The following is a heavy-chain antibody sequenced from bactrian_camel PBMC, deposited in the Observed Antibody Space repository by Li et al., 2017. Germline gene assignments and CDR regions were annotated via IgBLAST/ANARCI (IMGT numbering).Heavy chain of an antibody. CDR2: LDSVGSI. D-gene: IGHD4*01. V-gene: IGHV3S53*01. CDR1: GDMYRNTY. J-gene: IGHJ4*01. CDR3: ASSDRGQCGTLTTKNYKY. Sequence: LVESGGGSVQTGGSLNLTCVASGDMYRNTYLMAWFRQAPGKEREGVAVLDSVGSINYADSVKGRFTISKDNARNTLYLQMNSLKPEDTAVYYCASSDRGQCGTLTTKNYKYWGQGTQVTVS.